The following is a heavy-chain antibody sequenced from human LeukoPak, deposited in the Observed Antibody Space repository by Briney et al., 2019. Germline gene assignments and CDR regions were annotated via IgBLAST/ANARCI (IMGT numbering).Heavy chain of an antibody. J-gene: IGHJ4*02. CDR1: GGSISSYY. CDR2: IYYTGST. V-gene: IGHV4-59*01. D-gene: IGHD1-26*01. Sequence: KASETLSLTCTVSGGSISSYYWSWIRQPPGKGLEWIGYIYYTGSTNYNPFLKSRVTISVDTSKNQFSLKLSSVTAADTAVYYCARGNSGSYYGFDYWGQGTLVTVSS. CDR3: ARGNSGSYYGFDY.